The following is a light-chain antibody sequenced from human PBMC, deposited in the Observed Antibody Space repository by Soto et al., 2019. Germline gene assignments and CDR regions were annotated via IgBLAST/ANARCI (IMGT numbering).Light chain of an antibody. J-gene: IGKJ1*01. Sequence: EIVLTQSPGTLSLSPGERATLSCRASQSVSSTYLAWYQQNPGQAPRLLIYGASSRATGIPDRFSGSGSGTDFTLTISRLEPEDFAVYYCQQYAGSPVTFGQGTKVDIK. V-gene: IGKV3-20*01. CDR3: QQYAGSPVT. CDR1: QSVSSTY. CDR2: GAS.